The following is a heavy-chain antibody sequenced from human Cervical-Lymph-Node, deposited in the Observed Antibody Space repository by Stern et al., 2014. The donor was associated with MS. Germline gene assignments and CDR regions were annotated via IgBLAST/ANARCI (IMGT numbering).Heavy chain of an antibody. CDR2: IWYDGSNP. D-gene: IGHD6-13*01. CDR3: ASAYSSSHYYFDY. V-gene: IGHV3-33*01. J-gene: IGHJ4*02. CDR1: GFSFSRYA. Sequence: VQLVESGGGVVQPGRSLRLSCAASGFSFSRYAMHLVRQAPGKGLEWVALIWYDGSNPSYADSVTSRFTISRDNFKNTLYLQMNSLRAEDTAVYYCASAYSSSHYYFDYWGQGTLVTVSS.